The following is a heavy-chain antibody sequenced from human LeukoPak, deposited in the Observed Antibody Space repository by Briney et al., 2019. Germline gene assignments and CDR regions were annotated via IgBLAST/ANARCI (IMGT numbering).Heavy chain of an antibody. V-gene: IGHV1-18*01. CDR3: ARDPGFIAVAVDFDY. CDR1: GYTFTSYG. D-gene: IGHD6-19*01. Sequence: ASVNVSCKASGYTFTSYGISWVRQAPGQGLEWMGWISAYNGNTNYAQKLQGRVTMTTDTSTSTAYMELRSLRSDDTAVYYCARDPGFIAVAVDFDYWGQGTLVTVSS. J-gene: IGHJ4*02. CDR2: ISAYNGNT.